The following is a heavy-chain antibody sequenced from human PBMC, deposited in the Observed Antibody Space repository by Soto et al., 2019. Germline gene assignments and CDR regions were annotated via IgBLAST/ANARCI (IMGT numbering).Heavy chain of an antibody. V-gene: IGHV3-11*06. J-gene: IGHJ5*02. D-gene: IGHD2-21*01. CDR2: ISPKGTYR. Sequence: GGSLRLSCATCGFTFSDYYMSWIRQAPGKGLEFVSYISPKGTYRTYADSVKGRFTISRDNAKNSLYLQVNSLRAEDTAVYYCSRGGGGGLFDLWGQGTLVTVSS. CDR3: SRGGGGGLFDL. CDR1: GFTFSDYY.